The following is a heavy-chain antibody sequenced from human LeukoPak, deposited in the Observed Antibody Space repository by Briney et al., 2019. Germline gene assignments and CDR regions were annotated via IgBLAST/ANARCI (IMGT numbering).Heavy chain of an antibody. CDR3: ARSLAYIDLNWFDP. V-gene: IGHV4-39*01. D-gene: IGHD3-16*02. CDR1: GGSISSSNYY. Sequence: KPSETLSLTCSVSGGSISSSNYYWDWIRQPPGKGLEWIGSVYHSGGTYYDPSLKSRVTISVDTSKNEFSLKLRSVTAADTAVYYCARSLAYIDLNWFDPWGQGTLVTVSS. CDR2: VYHSGGT. J-gene: IGHJ5*02.